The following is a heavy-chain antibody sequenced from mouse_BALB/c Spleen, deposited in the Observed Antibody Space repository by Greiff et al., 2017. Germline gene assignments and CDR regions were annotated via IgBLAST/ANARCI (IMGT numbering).Heavy chain of an antibody. V-gene: IGHV14-4*02. D-gene: IGHD2-4*01. CDR2: IDPENGDT. Sequence: VQLQQSGAELVRPGASVKLSCTASGFTITDYYMHWVKQRPEQGLEWIGWIDPENGDTEYAPKFQGKATMTADTSSNTAYLQLSSLTSEDTAVYYGNGDNYGAMDYWGQGTSVTVSS. J-gene: IGHJ4*01. CDR3: NGDNYGAMDY. CDR1: GFTITDYY.